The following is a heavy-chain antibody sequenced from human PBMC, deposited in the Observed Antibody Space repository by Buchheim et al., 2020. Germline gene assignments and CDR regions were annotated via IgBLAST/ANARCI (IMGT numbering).Heavy chain of an antibody. Sequence: QVQLQESGPGLVKPSETLSLTCTVSGGSVSSGSYYWSWIRQPPGKGLEWIGYIYYSGSTNYNPSLKSRVTISVDTSKNQFSLKLSSVTAADTAVYYCVRGETYYYDSSGPFDYWGQGTL. V-gene: IGHV4-61*01. D-gene: IGHD3-22*01. J-gene: IGHJ4*02. CDR2: IYYSGST. CDR3: VRGETYYYDSSGPFDY. CDR1: GGSVSSGSYY.